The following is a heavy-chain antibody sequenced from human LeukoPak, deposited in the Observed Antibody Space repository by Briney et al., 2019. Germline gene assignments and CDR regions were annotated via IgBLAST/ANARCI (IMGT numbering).Heavy chain of an antibody. D-gene: IGHD6-6*01. Sequence: PSEILSLTCTVSGGSISTYYWSWIRQPAGKGLEWIGHIYTSGTTNYNPSPKSRVTMSVDTSKNQFSLKLNSVTAADTAVYYCARLYSSSSHFDYWGQGTLVTVSS. CDR3: ARLYSSSSHFDY. V-gene: IGHV4-4*07. CDR1: GGSISTYY. J-gene: IGHJ4*02. CDR2: IYTSGTT.